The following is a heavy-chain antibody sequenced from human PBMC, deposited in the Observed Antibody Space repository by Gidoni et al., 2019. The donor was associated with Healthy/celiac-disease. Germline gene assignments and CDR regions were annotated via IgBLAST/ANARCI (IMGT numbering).Heavy chain of an antibody. CDR1: GFTFSSYW. Sequence: EVQLVESGGGLVQPGGSLRLSCAASGFTFSSYWMHWVRQAPGKGLVWVSRINSDGSSTSYADSVKGRFTISRDNAKNTLYLQMNSLRAEDTAVYYCARGYCSSTSCYTLDYWGQGTLVTVSS. J-gene: IGHJ4*02. CDR3: ARGYCSSTSCYTLDY. D-gene: IGHD2-2*02. CDR2: INSDGSST. V-gene: IGHV3-74*01.